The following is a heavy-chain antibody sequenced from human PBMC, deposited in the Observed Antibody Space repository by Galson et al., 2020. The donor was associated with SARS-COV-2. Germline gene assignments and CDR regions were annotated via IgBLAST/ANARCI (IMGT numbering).Heavy chain of an antibody. CDR3: ARVGTSSSGWEAYYFDY. CDR1: GYSFTSYW. D-gene: IGHD6-19*01. CDR2: IYPGDSDT. V-gene: IGHV5-51*01. J-gene: IGHJ4*02. Sequence: GESLKISCKGSGYSFTSYWIVWVRQMPGKGLEWMGIIYPGDSDTRYSPSFQGQVTISADKSISTAYLQWSSLKASDTAMYYCARVGTSSSGWEAYYFDYWGQGTLVTVSA.